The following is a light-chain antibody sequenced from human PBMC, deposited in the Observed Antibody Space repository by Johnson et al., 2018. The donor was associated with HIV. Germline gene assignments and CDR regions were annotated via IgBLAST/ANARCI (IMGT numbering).Light chain of an antibody. CDR2: DTI. V-gene: IGLV1-51*01. Sequence: QSVLTQPPSVSAAPGQKVTISCSGSSSNIGSHYVSWYQQVPGTAPRLVIYDTIKRHSGIPDRFSGSKSGTSATLGITGLQTGDEADYYCGTWDSGLNAYVFGAATKVAVL. CDR1: SSNIGSHY. J-gene: IGLJ1*01. CDR3: GTWDSGLNAYV.